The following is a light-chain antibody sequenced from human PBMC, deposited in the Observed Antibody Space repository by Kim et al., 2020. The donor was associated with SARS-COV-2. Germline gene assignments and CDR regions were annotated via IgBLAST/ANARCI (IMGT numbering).Light chain of an antibody. J-gene: IGKJ2*01. Sequence: DIHMTQSPSTLSASVGDRVTITCRASQTISTLLAWYQQKPGKAPKLLIYQASTLESGVPSRFSGSGSGTEFSLTISSLQPDDFATYFCQHYNSYPYTLGQGTKLEIK. V-gene: IGKV1-5*01. CDR2: QAS. CDR3: QHYNSYPYT. CDR1: QTISTL.